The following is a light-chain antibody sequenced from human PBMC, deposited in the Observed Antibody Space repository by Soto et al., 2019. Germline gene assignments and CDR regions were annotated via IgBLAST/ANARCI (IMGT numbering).Light chain of an antibody. V-gene: IGKV3-20*01. J-gene: IGKJ2*01. CDR2: GTS. Sequence: EIALTQSPGTLSLSPRERATLSCRASQSVSSSHLAWYQQKPGQAPRLLIYGTSSRATGIPDRFSGSVSGSGTDFTLTISRLEPEDFAVYYCQQYGNLYTFGQGTKLEIK. CDR3: QQYGNLYT. CDR1: QSVSSSH.